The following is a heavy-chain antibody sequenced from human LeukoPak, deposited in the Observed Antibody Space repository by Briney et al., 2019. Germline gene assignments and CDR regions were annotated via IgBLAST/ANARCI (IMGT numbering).Heavy chain of an antibody. V-gene: IGHV3-21*01. CDR2: INTNSRYM. CDR1: RFTFSSYS. D-gene: IGHD1-14*01. J-gene: IGHJ4*02. Sequence: GGSLRLSCAASRFTFSSYSMNWVRQAPGKGLEWVSSINTNSRYMYYADLAKGRFTISRDNAKNSLYLQMTSLRAEDTAVYYCVRESPDLFDYWGQGTLVTVSS. CDR3: VRESPDLFDY.